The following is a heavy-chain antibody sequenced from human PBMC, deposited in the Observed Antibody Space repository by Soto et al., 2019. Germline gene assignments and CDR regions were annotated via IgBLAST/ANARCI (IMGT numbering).Heavy chain of an antibody. CDR2: ISYDGSNK. Sequence: PGGSLRLSCAASGFTFSSYAMHWVRQAPGKGLEWVAVISYDGSNKYYADSVKGRFTISRDNSKNTLYLQMNSLRAEDTAVYYCAREMRITMVRGVMPWFDPWGQGTLVTVSS. CDR1: GFTFSSYA. D-gene: IGHD3-10*01. J-gene: IGHJ5*02. V-gene: IGHV3-30-3*01. CDR3: AREMRITMVRGVMPWFDP.